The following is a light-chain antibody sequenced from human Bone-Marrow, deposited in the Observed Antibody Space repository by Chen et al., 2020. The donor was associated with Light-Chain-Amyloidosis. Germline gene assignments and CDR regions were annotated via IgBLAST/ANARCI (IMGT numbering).Light chain of an antibody. CDR1: QSVSYN. J-gene: IGKJ1*01. CDR3: LQRSNWPSWM. V-gene: IGKV3-11*01. Sequence: EILLTQSPATLSLSPGERVTLSCRASQSVSYNLAWYQQKPGRAPRLLIYDASTRATGIPDRFSGSGSGTDFTLTISRLEPEDFAVYYCLQRSNWPSWMFGQGTRVEIK. CDR2: DAS.